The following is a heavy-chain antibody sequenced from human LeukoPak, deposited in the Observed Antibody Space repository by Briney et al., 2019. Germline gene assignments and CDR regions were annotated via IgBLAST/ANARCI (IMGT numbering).Heavy chain of an antibody. J-gene: IGHJ4*02. CDR2: IIPILGIA. V-gene: IGHV1-69*02. CDR3: ARAHGTHSSGYYDY. D-gene: IGHD3-22*01. Sequence: SVKVSCKASGGTFSSYTISWVRQAPGQGLEWMGRIIPILGIANYAQKFRGRVTITADKSTSTAYMELSSLRSEDTAVYYCARAHGTHSSGYYDYWGQGTLVTVSS. CDR1: GGTFSSYT.